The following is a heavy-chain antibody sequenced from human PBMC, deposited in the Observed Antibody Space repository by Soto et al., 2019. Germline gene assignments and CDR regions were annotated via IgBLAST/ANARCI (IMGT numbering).Heavy chain of an antibody. CDR3: AGIFHSSSWYYFDY. J-gene: IGHJ4*02. Sequence: PSETLSLTCTVSGGSISSSSYYWGWIRQPPGKGLEWIGSIYYSGSTYYNPSLKSRVTISVDTSKNQFSLKLSSVTAADTAVYYCAGIFHSSSWYYFDYWGQGTLVTVSS. CDR1: GGSISSSSYY. CDR2: IYYSGST. V-gene: IGHV4-39*01. D-gene: IGHD6-13*01.